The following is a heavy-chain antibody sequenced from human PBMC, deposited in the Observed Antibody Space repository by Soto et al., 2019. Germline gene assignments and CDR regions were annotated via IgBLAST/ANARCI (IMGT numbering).Heavy chain of an antibody. Sequence: PSETLSLTCGVYGGSFRNYYWIWVRQPPGKGLEWIGEVNHSGEATYNPSLQSRITISLDTSNNQFSLKMTSVTAADTAMYFCKRADRFPRSWFDTWGQGTQVTVSS. J-gene: IGHJ5*02. V-gene: IGHV4-34*01. CDR2: VNHSGEA. CDR1: GGSFRNYY. D-gene: IGHD3-10*01. CDR3: KRADRFPRSWFDT.